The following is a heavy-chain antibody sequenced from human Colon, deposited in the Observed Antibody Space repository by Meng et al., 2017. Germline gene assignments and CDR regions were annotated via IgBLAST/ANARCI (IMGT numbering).Heavy chain of an antibody. V-gene: IGHV4-4*02. CDR3: AAIFGLGPGY. D-gene: IGHD3-3*01. CDR1: GGSINSSDW. Sequence: QGQLQESGPGLGKPSGTLSLPCDFSGGSINSSDWWSWVRQPPGKGLEWIAEIFHSGSTNYKSSLKSRATISVDRSKNQFSLKLNSVTAADTAVYYCAAIFGLGPGYWGQGTLVTVSS. J-gene: IGHJ4*02. CDR2: IFHSGST.